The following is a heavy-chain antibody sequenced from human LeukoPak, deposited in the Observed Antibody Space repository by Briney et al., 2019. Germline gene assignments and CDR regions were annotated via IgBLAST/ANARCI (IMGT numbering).Heavy chain of an antibody. CDR2: VKQDEAEK. D-gene: IGHD3-3*01. J-gene: IGHJ4*02. Sequence: GGSLRLSCAASGFTFSSYWMIWVRQAPGKGLVWVANVKQDEAEKNYVDSVKGRFTISRDNAKNSLYLQMSNLRVEDTAVYYCARDSPSITIFGVVVPDYWGQGTLVTVSS. CDR3: ARDSPSITIFGVVVPDY. V-gene: IGHV3-7*01. CDR1: GFTFSSYW.